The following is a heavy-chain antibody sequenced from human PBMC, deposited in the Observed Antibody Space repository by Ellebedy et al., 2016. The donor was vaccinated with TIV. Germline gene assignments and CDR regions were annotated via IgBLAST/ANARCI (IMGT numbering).Heavy chain of an antibody. D-gene: IGHD1-26*01. V-gene: IGHV3-30-3*01. CDR1: GFTFGNAW. CDR2: ISYTGGSQ. Sequence: GESLKISCAASGFTFGNAWMSWVRQAPGKGLEWVATISYTGGSQNYADSVKGRFTISRDNSKNTLYLQMNSLRVEDTAVYYCAGEVGSRQINSWGQGTQVTVSS. CDR3: AGEVGSRQINS. J-gene: IGHJ4*02.